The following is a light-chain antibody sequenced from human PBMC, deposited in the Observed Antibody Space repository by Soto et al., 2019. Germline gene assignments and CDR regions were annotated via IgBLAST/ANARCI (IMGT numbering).Light chain of an antibody. Sequence: EIVLTQSPAPLSLSPGERATLSCRASQSVNIYLAWYQQKPGQAPRLLINNAFNRATGIPARFSGSGSGTDFTLTISRLEPEDFAVYYCQQYGSSPWTFGQGTKVDI. V-gene: IGKV3-20*01. CDR2: NAF. J-gene: IGKJ1*01. CDR3: QQYGSSPWT. CDR1: QSVNIY.